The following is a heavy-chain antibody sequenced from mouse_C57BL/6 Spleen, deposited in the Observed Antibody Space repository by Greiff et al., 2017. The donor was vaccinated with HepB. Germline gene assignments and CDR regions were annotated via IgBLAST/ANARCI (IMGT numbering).Heavy chain of an antibody. V-gene: IGHV2-3*01. CDR2: IWGDGST. J-gene: IGHJ4*01. CDR3: AKLVYSHYAMDY. D-gene: IGHD2-12*01. Sequence: VQLQQSGPGLVAPSQSLSITCTVSGFSLTSYGVSWVRQPPGKGLEWLGVIWGDGSTNYHSALISRLSSSKDNSKSQVFLKLNSLQTDDTATYYCAKLVYSHYAMDYWGQGTSVTVSS. CDR1: GFSLTSYG.